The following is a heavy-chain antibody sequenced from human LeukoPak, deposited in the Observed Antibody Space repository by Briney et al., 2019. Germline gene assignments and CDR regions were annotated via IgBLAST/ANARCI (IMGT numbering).Heavy chain of an antibody. D-gene: IGHD4-23*01. J-gene: IGHJ4*02. CDR2: IYYSGST. CDR3: ARVYGGNSPFDY. V-gene: IGHV4-39*07. CDR1: GGSISSSSYY. Sequence: SETLSLTCTVSGGSISSSSYYWGWIRQPPGKGLEWIGSIYYSGSTYYNPSLKSRVTISVDTSKNQFSLKLSSVTAADTAVYYCARVYGGNSPFDYWGQGTLVTVST.